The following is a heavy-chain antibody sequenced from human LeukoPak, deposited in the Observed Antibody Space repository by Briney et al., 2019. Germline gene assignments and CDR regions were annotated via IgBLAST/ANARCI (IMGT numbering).Heavy chain of an antibody. J-gene: IGHJ6*03. CDR2: INPNSGGT. V-gene: IGHV1-2*02. Sequence: GASVKVSCKASGYTFTGYYMHWVRQAPGQGLEWMGWINPNSGGTNYAQKFQGRVTMTRDTSISTAYMELSRLRSDDTAVYYCARVRRLPNYYGSGSYYRYYYYYMDVWGKGTTVTISS. D-gene: IGHD3-10*01. CDR3: ARVRRLPNYYGSGSYYRYYYYYMDV. CDR1: GYTFTGYY.